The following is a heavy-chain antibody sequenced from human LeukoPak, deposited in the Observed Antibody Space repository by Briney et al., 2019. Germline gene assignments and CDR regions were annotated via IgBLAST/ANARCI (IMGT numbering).Heavy chain of an antibody. Sequence: GGSLRLSCAASGFTFSNSYMNWIRQAPGKGLEWVSYISSSGSTIYYADSVKGRFTISRDNAKNSLYLQMNSLRAEDTALYYCARDLYSSSWHDYWGQGTLVTVSS. CDR2: ISSSGSTI. CDR1: GFTFSNSY. CDR3: ARDLYSSSWHDY. V-gene: IGHV3-11*01. J-gene: IGHJ4*02. D-gene: IGHD6-13*01.